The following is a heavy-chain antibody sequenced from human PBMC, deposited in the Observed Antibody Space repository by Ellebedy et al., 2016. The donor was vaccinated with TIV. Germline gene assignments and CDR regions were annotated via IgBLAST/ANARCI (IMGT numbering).Heavy chain of an antibody. Sequence: GGSLRLSXAASGFTFSNYGMTWVRQAPGKGPEWVSRVTGNGGTTGYIDSVKGRFTISRDNAKSTLYLQMNNLRAEDTAVYYCAGDDAPDGGYLDYWGQGALVTVSS. V-gene: IGHV3-23*02. J-gene: IGHJ4*02. CDR2: VTGNGGTT. D-gene: IGHD1-14*01. CDR3: AGDDAPDGGYLDY. CDR1: GFTFSNYG.